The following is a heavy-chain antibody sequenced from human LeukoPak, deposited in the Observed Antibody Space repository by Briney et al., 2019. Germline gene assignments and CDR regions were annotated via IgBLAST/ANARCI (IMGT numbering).Heavy chain of an antibody. CDR1: GYTFTSYG. V-gene: IGHV1-18*01. CDR2: ISAYNGNT. D-gene: IGHD4-11*01. J-gene: IGHJ6*03. CDR3: ARDPPHDYSNYPVDYYYYMDV. Sequence: ASVKVSCKASGYTFTSYGISRVRQAPGQGLEWMGWISAYNGNTNYAQKLQGRVTMTTDTSTSTPYMELRSLRSDDTAVYYCARDPPHDYSNYPVDYYYYMDVWGKGTTVTVSS.